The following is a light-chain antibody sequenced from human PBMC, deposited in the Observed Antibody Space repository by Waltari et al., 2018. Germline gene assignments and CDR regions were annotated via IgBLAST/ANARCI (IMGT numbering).Light chain of an antibody. J-gene: IGKJ5*01. CDR2: RAS. Sequence: DIVMTQSPDSLAVSLGERVTIDCKSSQSVLYTSNNKNNLAWYQQRPGQPPKLLIYRASTRESGVPDRFGGSGSGTDFTLTISSLQAEDVAVYFCQQYLTTPLTFGQGTRLEIK. V-gene: IGKV4-1*01. CDR3: QQYLTTPLT. CDR1: QSVLYTSNNKNN.